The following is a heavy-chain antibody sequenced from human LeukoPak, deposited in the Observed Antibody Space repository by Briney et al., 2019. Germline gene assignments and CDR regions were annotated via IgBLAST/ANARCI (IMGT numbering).Heavy chain of an antibody. D-gene: IGHD3-22*01. CDR1: TGSISSGDYY. Sequence: PSQNLSCTCTVSTGSISSGDYYWSWLRQPPGRGRVSIGYIYYSGSTYYNPSLKSRVTISVDTSKNQFSLKLSSVTAADTAVYYCARFYYYDSSGYYRKYNWFDPWGQGTLVTVSS. V-gene: IGHV4-30-4*08. CDR3: ARFYYYDSSGYYRKYNWFDP. J-gene: IGHJ5*02. CDR2: IYYSGST.